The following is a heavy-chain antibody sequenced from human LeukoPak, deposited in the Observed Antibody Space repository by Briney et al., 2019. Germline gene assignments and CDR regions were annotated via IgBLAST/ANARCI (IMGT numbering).Heavy chain of an antibody. CDR3: ARTRSGYYDSRPFDY. Sequence: SCKVSRYTLTELSMHWVRQAPGKGLEWVAVISYDGSNKYYADSVKGRFTISRDNSKNTLYLQMNSLRAEDTAVYYCARTRSGYYDSRPFDYWGQGTLVTVSS. CDR2: ISYDGSNK. D-gene: IGHD3-22*01. J-gene: IGHJ4*02. V-gene: IGHV3-30-3*01. CDR1: RYTLTELS.